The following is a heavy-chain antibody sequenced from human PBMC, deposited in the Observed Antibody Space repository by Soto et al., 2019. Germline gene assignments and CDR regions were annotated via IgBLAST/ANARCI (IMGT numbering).Heavy chain of an antibody. CDR3: ARTLGGSYYYYGMDV. Sequence: SVKVSCKASGGTFSSYAISWVRQAPGQGPEWMGGIIPIFGTANYAQKFQGRVTITADESTSTAYMELSSLRSEDTAVYYCARTLGGSYYYYGMDVWGQGTTVTVSS. D-gene: IGHD1-26*01. V-gene: IGHV1-69*13. CDR2: IIPIFGTA. CDR1: GGTFSSYA. J-gene: IGHJ6*02.